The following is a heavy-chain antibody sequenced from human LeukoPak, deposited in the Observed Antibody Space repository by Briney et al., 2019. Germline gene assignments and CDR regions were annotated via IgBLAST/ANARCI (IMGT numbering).Heavy chain of an antibody. J-gene: IGHJ4*02. CDR2: INPSGGST. Sequence: ASVKVSFKASGYTFTVYYMHWVRQAPGQGLEWMGIINPSGGSTSYAQKFQGRVTMTRDTSTSTVYMALSSLRSEDTAVYYCAREYYDSSGYYSGGDYWGQGTLVTVSS. V-gene: IGHV1-46*01. D-gene: IGHD3-22*01. CDR1: GYTFTVYY. CDR3: AREYYDSSGYYSGGDY.